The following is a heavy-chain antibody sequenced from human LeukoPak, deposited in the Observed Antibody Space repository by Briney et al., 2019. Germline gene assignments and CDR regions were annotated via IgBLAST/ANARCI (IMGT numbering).Heavy chain of an antibody. CDR1: GFSFSSYG. CDR2: ITGSGGNT. J-gene: IGHJ4*02. V-gene: IGHV3-23*01. D-gene: IGHD3-22*01. Sequence: GGSLRLSCAASGFSFSSYGMSWVRQGPGKGLEWASTITGSGGNTDYADSVKGRFTISRDNSKNTLYLQMHSLRAEDTAVYYCAVDWYDSSGYGTFGYWGQGTLVTVSS. CDR3: AVDWYDSSGYGTFGY.